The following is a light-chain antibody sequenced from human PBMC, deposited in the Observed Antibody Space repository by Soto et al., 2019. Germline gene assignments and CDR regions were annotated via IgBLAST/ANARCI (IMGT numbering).Light chain of an antibody. V-gene: IGKV1-39*01. J-gene: IGKJ5*01. CDR2: ASS. Sequence: DIQMTQSTSSLSASVGDRVTITCRASQHISNTLNWYQQRPGKPPNLLIYASSTLQSGVPPRLSGGGSGTEFTLTISSLQPEGFATYYCQQTYSTPITFGQGTRLEIK. CDR3: QQTYSTPIT. CDR1: QHISNT.